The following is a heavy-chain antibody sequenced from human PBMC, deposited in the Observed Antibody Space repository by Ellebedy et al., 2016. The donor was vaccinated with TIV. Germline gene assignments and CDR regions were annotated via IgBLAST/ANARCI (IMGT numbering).Heavy chain of an antibody. V-gene: IGHV5-51*01. J-gene: IGHJ4*02. CDR1: GYSFTSYW. CDR2: IYPGDSDI. Sequence: GESLKISCKVSGYSFTSYWIGWVRQMPGKGLEWMGIIYPGDSDIKYSPSFQGQVTISADKSISTAYLQWSSLKASDTAMYYCARPRGDDYNPSYFDYWGQGTLVTVSS. D-gene: IGHD5-24*01. CDR3: ARPRGDDYNPSYFDY.